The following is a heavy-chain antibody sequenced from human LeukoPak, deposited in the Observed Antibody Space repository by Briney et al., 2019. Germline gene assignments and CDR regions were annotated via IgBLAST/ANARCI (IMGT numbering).Heavy chain of an antibody. D-gene: IGHD4/OR15-4a*01. CDR3: ARDRDVDYGNDGFDI. Sequence: GGSLRLSCAASGFTFSSYEMNWVRQAPGKGLEWVSYISSSGSTIYYADSVKDRFTISRDNAKNSLYLQMNSLGAEDTAVYHCARDRDVDYGNDGFDIWGQGTTVTVSS. CDR2: ISSSGSTI. CDR1: GFTFSSYE. V-gene: IGHV3-48*03. J-gene: IGHJ3*02.